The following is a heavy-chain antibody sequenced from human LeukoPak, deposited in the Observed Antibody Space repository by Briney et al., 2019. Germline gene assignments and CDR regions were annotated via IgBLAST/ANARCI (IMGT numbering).Heavy chain of an antibody. V-gene: IGHV3-23*01. J-gene: IGHJ2*01. CDR3: AKTSVAASRDWYFDL. CDR2: ISGSGGST. Sequence: GGSLRLSCAASGFTFSSYAMSWVRQPPGKGLEWVSAISGSGGSTYYADSVKGRFTISRDNSKNTLYLQMNSLRAEDTAVYYCAKTSVAASRDWYFDLWGRGTLVTVSS. D-gene: IGHD6-19*01. CDR1: GFTFSSYA.